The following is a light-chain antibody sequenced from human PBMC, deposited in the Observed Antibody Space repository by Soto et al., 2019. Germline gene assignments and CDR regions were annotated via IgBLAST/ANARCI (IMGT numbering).Light chain of an antibody. V-gene: IGLV2-11*01. Sequence: QSVLTQPRSVSGSPGQSVATSCTGSSSDVSCYKYVSWYQQQPGKAPKLIIYDVSQRPSGVPDRFSRSKSGNTASLTISGLQAEDEADYYCCSFAGTYVFGTATKFTVL. J-gene: IGLJ1*01. CDR3: CSFAGTYV. CDR2: DVS. CDR1: SSDVSCYKY.